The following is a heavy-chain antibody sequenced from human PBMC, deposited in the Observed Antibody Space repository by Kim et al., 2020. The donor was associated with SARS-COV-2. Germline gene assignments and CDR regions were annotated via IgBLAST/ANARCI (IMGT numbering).Heavy chain of an antibody. CDR1: GGSISSYY. D-gene: IGHD5-12*01. Sequence: SETLSLTCTVSGGSISSYYWSWIRQPPGKGLEWIGYIYYSGSTNYNPSLKSRVTISVDTSKNQFSLKLSSVTAADTAVYYCAAGRGYSGGSPMDYWGQGT. V-gene: IGHV4-59*08. J-gene: IGHJ4*03. CDR2: IYYSGST. CDR3: AAGRGYSGGSPMDY.